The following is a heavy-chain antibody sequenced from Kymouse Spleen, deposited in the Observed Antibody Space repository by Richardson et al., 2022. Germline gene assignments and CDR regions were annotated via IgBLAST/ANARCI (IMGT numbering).Heavy chain of an antibody. J-gene: IGHJ4*02. CDR2: ISYDGSNK. CDR3: AKGPLYGDYYFDY. Sequence: QVQLVESGGGVVQPGRSLRLSCAASGFTFSSYGMHWVRQAPGKGLEWVAVISYDGSNKYYADSVKGRFTISRDNSKNTLYLQMNSLRAEDTAVYYCAKGPLYGDYYFDYWGQGTLVTVSS. V-gene: IGHV3-30*18. CDR1: GFTFSSYG. D-gene: IGHD4-17*01.